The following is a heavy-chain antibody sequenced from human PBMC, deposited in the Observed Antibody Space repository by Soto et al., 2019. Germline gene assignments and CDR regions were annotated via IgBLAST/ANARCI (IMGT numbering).Heavy chain of an antibody. CDR2: IYPGNSDT. D-gene: IGHD2-21*02. J-gene: IGHJ4*02. V-gene: IGHV5-51*01. CDR1: GYIFTRYW. Sequence: ESLKISCKGSGYIFTRYWIGWVRQMPGKGLELMGIIYPGNSDTRYSPSFKGQVTISADRSISTAYLQWDSLKASDTAMYYCARHGCGGDCYGHFDYWGQGTQVTVSS. CDR3: ARHGCGGDCYGHFDY.